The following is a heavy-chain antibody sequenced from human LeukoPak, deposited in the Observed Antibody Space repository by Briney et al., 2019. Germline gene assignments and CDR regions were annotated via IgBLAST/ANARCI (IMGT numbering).Heavy chain of an antibody. CDR1: GYTFTSYD. D-gene: IGHD5-24*01. V-gene: IGHV1-8*02. J-gene: IGHJ3*02. CDR3: ARVDGDHDAFDI. Sequence: ASVKVSCKASGYTFTSYDINWVRQATGQGLEWMGWMNPNSGNTGYAQKFQGRVTMTRDTSISTAYMELSRLRSDDTAVYYCARVDGDHDAFDIWGQGTMVTVSS. CDR2: MNPNSGNT.